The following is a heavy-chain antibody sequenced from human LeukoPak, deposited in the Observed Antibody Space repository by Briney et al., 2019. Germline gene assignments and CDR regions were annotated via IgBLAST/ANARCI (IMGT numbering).Heavy chain of an antibody. J-gene: IGHJ3*02. CDR1: GFTFSNYN. Sequence: GGSLRLSCAASGFTFSNYNMNWVRQAPGKGLEWVSSISSSSYIYYADSVKGRCTISRDNSKNTLYLQMNSLRVEDTAVYYCARGLFLSGYLDAFDIWGQGTVVTVSS. D-gene: IGHD3-22*01. CDR2: ISSSSYI. CDR3: ARGLFLSGYLDAFDI. V-gene: IGHV3-21*04.